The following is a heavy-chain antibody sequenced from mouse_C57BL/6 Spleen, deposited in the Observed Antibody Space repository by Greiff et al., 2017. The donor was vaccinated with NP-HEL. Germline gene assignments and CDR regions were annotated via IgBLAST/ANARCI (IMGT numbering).Heavy chain of an antibody. D-gene: IGHD1-1*01. CDR3: ARCTTVVASFDY. CDR1: GYTFTSYW. J-gene: IGHJ2*01. V-gene: IGHV1-69*01. Sequence: QVHVKQPGAELVMPGASVKLSCKASGYTFTSYWMHWVKQRPGQGLEWIGEIDPSDSYTNYNQKFKGKSTLTVDKSSSTAYMQLSSLTSEDSAVYYCARCTTVVASFDYWGQGTTLTVSS. CDR2: IDPSDSYT.